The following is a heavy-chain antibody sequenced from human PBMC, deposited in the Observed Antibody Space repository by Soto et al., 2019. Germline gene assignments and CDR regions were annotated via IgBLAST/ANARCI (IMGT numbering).Heavy chain of an antibody. Sequence: QVQLQESGPGLVKPSETLSLTCTVSVGSISSYYWSWIRQPPGKGLEWIGYIYDSGSTNYNPSLKSRVTISVDTSKNQFSLKLSSVTAADTAVYYCAGTRGYCSGGSCPTVVDYWGQGTLVTVSS. V-gene: IGHV4-59*01. CDR1: VGSISSYY. CDR3: AGTRGYCSGGSCPTVVDY. CDR2: IYDSGST. D-gene: IGHD2-15*01. J-gene: IGHJ4*02.